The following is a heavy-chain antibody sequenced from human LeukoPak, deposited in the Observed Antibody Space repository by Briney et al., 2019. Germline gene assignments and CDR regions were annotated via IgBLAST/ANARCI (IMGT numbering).Heavy chain of an antibody. CDR1: GSSLTQLS. J-gene: IGHJ5*02. CDR2: FDPEDGET. V-gene: IGHV1-24*01. Sequence: ASGKLSCKPSGSSLTQLSMHWVRQAPGKRLEWMGGFDPEDGETIYAQKFQGRVTMTEDTSTDTAYMELSSLRSEDTAVYYCASKDLNWFAPWGQGPLVTVSS. CDR3: ASKDLNWFAP.